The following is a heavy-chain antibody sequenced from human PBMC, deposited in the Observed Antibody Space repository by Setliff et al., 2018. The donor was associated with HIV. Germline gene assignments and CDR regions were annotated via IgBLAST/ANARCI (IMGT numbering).Heavy chain of an antibody. CDR1: GGSISSHY. V-gene: IGHV4-59*11. D-gene: IGHD6-13*01. CDR2: IYYSGST. J-gene: IGHJ6*03. Sequence: PSETLSLTCTVSGGSISSHYWSWIRQPPGKGLEWIGYIYYSGSTNYNPSLKSRVTISVDTSKNQFSLKLSSVTAADTAVYYCARGFGSSWGGNYYYYYMD. CDR3: ARGFGSSWGGNYYYYYMD.